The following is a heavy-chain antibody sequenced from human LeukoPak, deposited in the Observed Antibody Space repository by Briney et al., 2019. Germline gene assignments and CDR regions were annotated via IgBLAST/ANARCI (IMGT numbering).Heavy chain of an antibody. CDR2: MNPNSGNT. V-gene: IGHV1-8*01. D-gene: IGHD3-22*01. J-gene: IGHJ4*02. CDR1: GYTFTSYD. Sequence: ASVTVSCKASGYTFTSYDINWVRQAPGQGLEWMGWMNPNSGNTGYAQKFQGRVTMTRNTSISTAYMELSSLRSEDTAVYYCARMGKYYYDSSGYYTPFDYWGQGTLVTVSS. CDR3: ARMGKYYYDSSGYYTPFDY.